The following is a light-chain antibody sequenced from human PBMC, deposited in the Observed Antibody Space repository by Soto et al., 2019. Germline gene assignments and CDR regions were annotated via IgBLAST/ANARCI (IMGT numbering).Light chain of an antibody. J-gene: IGKJ1*01. CDR2: DAS. V-gene: IGKV1-5*01. CDR3: QQYNSYSWT. CDR1: QSISSW. Sequence: DIQMTQSTSTLSASVGDRVTITCRDSQSISSWLAWYQQKPGKAPKLLIYDASSLESGVPSRFSGSGSGTEFTLTISRLQPDNCATYYCQQYNSYSWTFGQGTKVEIK.